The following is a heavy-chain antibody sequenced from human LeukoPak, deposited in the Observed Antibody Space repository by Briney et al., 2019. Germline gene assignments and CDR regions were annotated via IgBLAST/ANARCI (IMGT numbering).Heavy chain of an antibody. V-gene: IGHV3-23*01. Sequence: GGSLRLSCAPSGFTFGSYALTWVRQAPGKGLEWVSTVTSGGSTNYADSVKGRFTISRDNSKNTLYLQMNSLRGEDTAVYYCAKGTKGYCSGGSCYHFDYWGQGTLVTVS. CDR2: VTSGGST. J-gene: IGHJ4*02. CDR1: GFTFGSYA. D-gene: IGHD2-15*01. CDR3: AKGTKGYCSGGSCYHFDY.